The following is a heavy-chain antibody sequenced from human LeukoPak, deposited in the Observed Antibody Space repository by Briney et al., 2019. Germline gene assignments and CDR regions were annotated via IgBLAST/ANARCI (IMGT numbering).Heavy chain of an antibody. D-gene: IGHD2-15*01. CDR2: ISYDGSNK. J-gene: IGHJ5*02. V-gene: IGHV3-30-3*01. Sequence: GGSLRLSCAASGFTFSSYAMHWVRQAPGKGLEWVAVISYDGSNKYYADSVEGRFTISRDNSKNTLYLQMNSLRAEDTAVYYCARDAGGSHCSGGSCYPGWFDPWGQGTLVTVSS. CDR1: GFTFSSYA. CDR3: ARDAGGSHCSGGSCYPGWFDP.